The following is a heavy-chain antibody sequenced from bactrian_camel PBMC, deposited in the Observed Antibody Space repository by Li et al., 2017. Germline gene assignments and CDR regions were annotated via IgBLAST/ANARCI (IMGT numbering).Heavy chain of an antibody. CDR3: AAERSSSDCYPDSWSREIAYTY. V-gene: IGHV3S1*01. J-gene: IGHJ4*01. CDR1: GFTHYC. Sequence: HVQLVESGGGAVQSGGSLTLSCKASGFTHYCMAWFRQVPGGEREGVAVMYTSGGNTYYADSVKGRFTISVDNAKNSVYLQMNSLKPEDSAMYYCAAERSSSDCYPDSWSREIAYTYWGQGTQVTVS. CDR2: MYTSGGNT. D-gene: IGHD3*01.